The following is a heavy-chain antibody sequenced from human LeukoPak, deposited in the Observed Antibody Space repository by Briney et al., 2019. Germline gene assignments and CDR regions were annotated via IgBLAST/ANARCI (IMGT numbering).Heavy chain of an antibody. J-gene: IGHJ4*02. CDR2: IFHSGDV. Sequence: SETLSLTCIVSGYSIISDYFWGWVRQPPGKGPEWIGSIFHSGDVYYNPSLKSRVTLSVEPSKNRLSLKLTSVTAADTAIYYCARVVASTSIDSWGQGTRATVSS. V-gene: IGHV4-38-2*02. CDR3: ARVVASTSIDS. CDR1: GYSIISDYF. D-gene: IGHD2-15*01.